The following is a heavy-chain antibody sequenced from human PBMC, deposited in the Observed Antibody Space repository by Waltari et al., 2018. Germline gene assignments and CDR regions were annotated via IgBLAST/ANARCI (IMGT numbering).Heavy chain of an antibody. CDR3: ARGDVADGDYGLESYYYYYMDV. CDR1: GGSISSYY. V-gene: IGHV4-59*01. D-gene: IGHD4-17*01. CDR2: IYYSGST. Sequence: QVQLQESGPGLVKPSETLSLTCTVSGGSISSYYWSWIRQPPGKGLEWIGYIYYSGSTNYNPSLKSRVTISVDTSKNQFSLKLSSVTAADTAVYYCARGDVADGDYGLESYYYYYMDVWGKGTTVTISS. J-gene: IGHJ6*03.